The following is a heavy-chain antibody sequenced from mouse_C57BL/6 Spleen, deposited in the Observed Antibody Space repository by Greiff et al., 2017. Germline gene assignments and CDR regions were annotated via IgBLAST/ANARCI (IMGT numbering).Heavy chain of an antibody. D-gene: IGHD1-1*01. J-gene: IGHJ1*03. V-gene: IGHV1-53*01. CDR3: ERDGSSSWWYFDV. CDR2: INPSNGGT. Sequence: VQLQQPGPELVKPGASVKLSCTASGYTFTSYWMHWVKQRPGQGLEWIGNINPSNGGTNYTEKLNSKATLTVDKSYSTAYMQLSSLTSEDSAVYDWERDGSSSWWYFDVWGTGTTVTVSS. CDR1: GYTFTSYW.